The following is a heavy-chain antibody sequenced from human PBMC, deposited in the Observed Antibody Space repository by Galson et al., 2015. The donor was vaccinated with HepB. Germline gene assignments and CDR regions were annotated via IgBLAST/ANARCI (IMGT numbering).Heavy chain of an antibody. CDR2: INPTGDST. V-gene: IGHV1-46*01. CDR3: ARGAGVVPVAIMYYYYMDV. J-gene: IGHJ6*03. D-gene: IGHD2-2*02. CDR1: GYTFTSYY. Sequence: SVKVSCKASGYTFTSYYLHWVRQAPGQGLEWMGIINPTGDSTTYAQKFQGRVTMTRDTSTSTVYMELSSLRSEDTAVYYCARGAGVVPVAIMYYYYMDVWAKGTTVTVSS.